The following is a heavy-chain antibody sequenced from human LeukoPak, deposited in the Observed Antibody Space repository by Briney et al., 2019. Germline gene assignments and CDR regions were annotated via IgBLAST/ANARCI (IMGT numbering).Heavy chain of an antibody. CDR2: SYYSGNA. CDR3: AKGGPEASAGLSWFDP. D-gene: IGHD1-14*01. CDR1: GGSINNYY. Sequence: SETLSLTCTVSGGSINNYYWYWMRQPPGKGLEWIAYSYYSGNANYNPSLKSRVTISVDTSMNQFSLKLSSVTAADTAVYYCAKGGPEASAGLSWFDPWGQGTLVTVSS. J-gene: IGHJ5*02. V-gene: IGHV4-59*01.